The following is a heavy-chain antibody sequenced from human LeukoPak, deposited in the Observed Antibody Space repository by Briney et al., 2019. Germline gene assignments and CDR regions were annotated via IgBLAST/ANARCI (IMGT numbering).Heavy chain of an antibody. CDR3: ARGRRDGYATTGYYFDS. CDR1: GVPISSYY. Sequence: SETLSLTRTVSGVPISSYYRRWIRQPPGKGLEWIGYIYYSGSTNYNPSLKSRVTISVDTSKTQFSLKLSSVTAADTAVYYCARGRRDGYATTGYYFDSWGQGTLVTVSS. CDR2: IYYSGST. V-gene: IGHV4-59*01. J-gene: IGHJ4*02. D-gene: IGHD5-24*01.